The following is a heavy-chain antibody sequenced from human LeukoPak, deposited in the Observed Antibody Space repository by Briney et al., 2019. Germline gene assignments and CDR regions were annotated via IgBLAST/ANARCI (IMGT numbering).Heavy chain of an antibody. D-gene: IGHD3-10*01. CDR3: ARDRSLLTMVWFDY. CDR2: INPNGGDT. Sequence: GASVKVSCKASGYTFTDYYMHWVRQAPGQGLEWMGWINPNGGDTNYAHKFQGRVTMNRDTSISTAYMELSSLRSDDTALYYCARDRSLLTMVWFDYWGQGTLVTVSS. J-gene: IGHJ4*02. V-gene: IGHV1-2*02. CDR1: GYTFTDYY.